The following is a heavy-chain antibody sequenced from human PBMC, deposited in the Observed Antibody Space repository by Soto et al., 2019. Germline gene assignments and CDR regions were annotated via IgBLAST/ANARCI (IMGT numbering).Heavy chain of an antibody. CDR2: ISAYNGNT. CDR3: ARDFVPGRMVRGVSAFDI. CDR1: GYTFISYG. D-gene: IGHD3-10*01. J-gene: IGHJ3*02. Sequence: QVQLVQSGAEVKKPGASVKVSCKASGYTFISYGISWVRQAPGQGLEWMGWISAYNGNTNYAQKVQGRVTMTTDTSTSTAYMALKSLRSDDTAVYYCARDFVPGRMVRGVSAFDIWGQGTMVTVSS. V-gene: IGHV1-18*04.